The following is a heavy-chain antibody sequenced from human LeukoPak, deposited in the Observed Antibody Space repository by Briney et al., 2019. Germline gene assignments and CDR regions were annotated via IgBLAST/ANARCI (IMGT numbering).Heavy chain of an antibody. CDR3: AREVLSGYDYWFDP. Sequence: SETLSLTCTVSGGSISSNGYYWGWIRQPPGKGLEWIGSFYYTGSTFYSPSLKSRVTISVDRSNYQFSLKLSSVTAADTAVYYCAREVLSGYDYWFDPWGQGTLVTVSS. CDR2: FYYTGST. CDR1: GGSISSNGYY. D-gene: IGHD5-12*01. J-gene: IGHJ5*02. V-gene: IGHV4-39*07.